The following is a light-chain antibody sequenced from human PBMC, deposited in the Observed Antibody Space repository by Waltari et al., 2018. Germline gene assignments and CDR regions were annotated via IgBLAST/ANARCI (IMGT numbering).Light chain of an antibody. CDR2: SSS. J-gene: IGLJ2*01. CDR1: TSTIGGNS. Sequence: HSVLTQPPSASGTPGQRVPIPCSGLTSTIGGNSLNWYQQLPGMAPKLLIYSSSQRPSGVPDRFSASKSGTSATLAISGPQSEDEADYYCAAWDDSLTLVVFGGGTKLTVL. V-gene: IGLV1-44*01. CDR3: AAWDDSLTLVV.